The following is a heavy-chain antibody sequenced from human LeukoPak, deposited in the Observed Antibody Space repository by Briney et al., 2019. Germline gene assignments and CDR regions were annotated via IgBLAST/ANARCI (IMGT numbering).Heavy chain of an antibody. D-gene: IGHD5-24*01. CDR1: GFTFSIYW. CDR3: AKGVKGLQPPGY. Sequence: GRSLRLSCAASGFTFSIYWMSWVRQAPGKGLEWVANIKQDGSEKYYVDSVKGRFTISRDNAKNSLYLQMNSLRAEDTAVYYCAKGVKGLQPPGYWGQGTLVTVSS. V-gene: IGHV3-7*03. CDR2: IKQDGSEK. J-gene: IGHJ4*02.